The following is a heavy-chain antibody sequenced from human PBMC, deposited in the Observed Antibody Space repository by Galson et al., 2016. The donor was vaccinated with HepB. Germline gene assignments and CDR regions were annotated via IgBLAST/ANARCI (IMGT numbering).Heavy chain of an antibody. D-gene: IGHD5-18*01. CDR2: MNPNSGNT. CDR3: ARRNKGGYSYGLAY. J-gene: IGHJ4*02. V-gene: IGHV1-8*01. Sequence: SVKVSCKASGYTFTSYDINWVRQAAGQGLEWMGWMNPNSGNTVYAQTFQGRVTMTRNASISTAYMELSSLRFEDTALYYCARRNKGGYSYGLAYWGQGTLVTVSS. CDR1: GYTFTSYD.